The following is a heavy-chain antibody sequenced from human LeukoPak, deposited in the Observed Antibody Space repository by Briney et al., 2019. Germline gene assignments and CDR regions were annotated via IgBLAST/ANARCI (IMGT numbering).Heavy chain of an antibody. V-gene: IGHV4-34*01. Sequence: SETLSLTCAVHGGSFTGYYWTWIRQPPGKGLEWIGEITHGGSTNYNPSLKSRVTISIDTSKNQFSLRLTSVTAADTAVYYCARAVIPAADLDYWGQGTLVTVSS. J-gene: IGHJ4*02. CDR3: ARAVIPAADLDY. CDR2: ITHGGST. CDR1: GGSFTGYY. D-gene: IGHD2-2*01.